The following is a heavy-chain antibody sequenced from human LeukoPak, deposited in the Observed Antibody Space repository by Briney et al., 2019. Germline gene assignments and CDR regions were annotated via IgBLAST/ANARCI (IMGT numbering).Heavy chain of an antibody. CDR2: INPNSGVT. V-gene: IGHV1-2*02. CDR3: ARVFSTSTSSLDY. D-gene: IGHD2-2*01. CDR1: GYTFTAYS. Sequence: ASVKVSCKASGYTFTAYSLHWVRRPPEQGLEWMGWINPNSGVTNYAQKFQGRVIMTRDTSISTAYMELSRLGSDDTAVYYCARVFSTSTSSLDYWGQGTLVTVSS. J-gene: IGHJ4*02.